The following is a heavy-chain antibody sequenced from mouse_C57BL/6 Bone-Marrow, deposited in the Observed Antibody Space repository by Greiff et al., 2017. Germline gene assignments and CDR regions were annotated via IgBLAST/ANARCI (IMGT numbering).Heavy chain of an antibody. CDR2: IYPGRGST. D-gene: IGHD2-5*01. Sequence: QVQLQQPGAELVKPGASVKMSCKASGYTFTSYWITWVKQRPGQGLEWMGDIYPGRGSTNYNEKFKGKATLTVDPSSSTADMQLSSLTSEDSAVYYCARPYYSNDWYFDGWGTGTTVTVSS. V-gene: IGHV1-55*01. CDR3: ARPYYSNDWYFDG. J-gene: IGHJ1*03. CDR1: GYTFTSYW.